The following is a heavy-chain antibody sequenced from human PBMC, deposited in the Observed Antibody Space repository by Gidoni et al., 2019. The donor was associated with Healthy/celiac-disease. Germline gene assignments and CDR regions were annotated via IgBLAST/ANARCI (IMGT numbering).Heavy chain of an antibody. CDR3: ARSNYQGWNDKGRSYFDY. Sequence: QVQLVQSGAEVKKPGSSVKVSCKASGATFSSYTISWVRQAPGQGLEWMGRIIPILGIANYAQKFQGRVTITADKSTSTAYMELSSLRSEDTAVYYCARSNYQGWNDKGRSYFDYWGQGTLVTVSS. J-gene: IGHJ4*02. D-gene: IGHD1-1*01. CDR2: IIPILGIA. CDR1: GATFSSYT. V-gene: IGHV1-69*02.